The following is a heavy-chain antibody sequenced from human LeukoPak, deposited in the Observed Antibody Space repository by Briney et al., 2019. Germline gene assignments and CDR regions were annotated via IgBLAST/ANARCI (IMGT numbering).Heavy chain of an antibody. J-gene: IGHJ3*02. CDR1: GDSVSSNSAA. D-gene: IGHD3-10*01. CDR3: ARHGEINGGLFGSHDAFDI. Sequence: SQTLSLTCAISGDSVSSNSAAWNWIRQSPSRGLEWLGRTYYRSKWYNDYAVSVKSRITINPDTSKNQFSLQLNSVTPEDTAVYYCARHGEINGGLFGSHDAFDIWGQGTMVTVSS. V-gene: IGHV6-1*01. CDR2: TYYRSKWYN.